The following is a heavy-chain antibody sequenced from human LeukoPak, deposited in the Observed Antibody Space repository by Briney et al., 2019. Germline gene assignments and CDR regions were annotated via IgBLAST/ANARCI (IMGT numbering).Heavy chain of an antibody. CDR1: GGSISNYY. J-gene: IGHJ3*02. CDR3: ARRESGSYYGAFDI. D-gene: IGHD1-26*01. Sequence: SETLSLTCTVSGGSISNYYWSWIRQPPGKGLEWIGYIYYSGSTNYNPSLKSRVTISVDTSKNQFSLKLSSVTAADTAVYYCARRESGSYYGAFDIWGQGTMVTVSS. CDR2: IYYSGST. V-gene: IGHV4-59*08.